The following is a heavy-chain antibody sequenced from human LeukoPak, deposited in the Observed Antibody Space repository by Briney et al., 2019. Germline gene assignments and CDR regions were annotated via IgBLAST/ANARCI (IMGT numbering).Heavy chain of an antibody. CDR2: INHSGST. Sequence: KPSETLSLTCAVYGGSFSGYYWSWIRQPPGKGLEWIGEINHSGSTNYNPSLKSRVTISVDTSKNQFSLRLSSVTAADTAVYYCARGRIYTIFGMGNGDWGQGTLVTVSS. J-gene: IGHJ4*02. CDR1: GGSFSGYY. D-gene: IGHD3-3*01. V-gene: IGHV4-34*01. CDR3: ARGRIYTIFGMGNGD.